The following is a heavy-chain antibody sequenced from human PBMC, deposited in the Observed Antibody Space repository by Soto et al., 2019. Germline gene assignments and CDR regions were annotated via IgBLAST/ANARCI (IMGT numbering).Heavy chain of an antibody. V-gene: IGHV1-3*01. CDR3: ARDPGTGAALRAYHFDY. Sequence: ASVKVSCKASRYSFTTYALHWVRQAPGQRLEWMGWINAGNGDTKYSEKFQGRVTITGDTSANAAYMELSSLRSEDTSVYYCARDPGTGAALRAYHFDYWGQGTLVTVS. CDR2: INAGNGDT. CDR1: RYSFTTYA. J-gene: IGHJ4*02. D-gene: IGHD1-1*01.